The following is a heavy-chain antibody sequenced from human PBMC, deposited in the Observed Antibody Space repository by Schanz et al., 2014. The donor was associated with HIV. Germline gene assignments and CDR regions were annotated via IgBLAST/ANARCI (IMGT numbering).Heavy chain of an antibody. CDR2: ISSSGSPR. D-gene: IGHD3-22*01. J-gene: IGHJ6*02. V-gene: IGHV3-11*01. Sequence: QVRLLESGGGLVKPGGSLRLSCAVSGFTFSDYYMSWIRQAPGKGLEWVSYISSSGSPRYYADSVKGRFTISRDNAKNSMYLQMNGLGAEDTAVYYCAGGMIVDYGMDVWGQGTTVTVSS. CDR3: AGGMIVDYGMDV. CDR1: GFTFSDYY.